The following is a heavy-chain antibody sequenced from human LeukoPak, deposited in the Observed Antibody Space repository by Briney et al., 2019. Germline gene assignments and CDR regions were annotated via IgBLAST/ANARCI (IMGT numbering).Heavy chain of an antibody. J-gene: IGHJ4*02. Sequence: PGGSLRLSCAGSGFTFRDSWMHWVRQAPGKGLEWVGQIKSKPTGGAADYAAPVKGRFTISRDDSKNTLYLQMDSLETEDTAIYYCTTGLSPVWYDGYWGQGTQVTVSS. CDR2: IKSKPTGGAA. D-gene: IGHD2/OR15-2a*01. CDR3: TTGLSPVWYDGY. CDR1: GFTFRDSW. V-gene: IGHV3-15*01.